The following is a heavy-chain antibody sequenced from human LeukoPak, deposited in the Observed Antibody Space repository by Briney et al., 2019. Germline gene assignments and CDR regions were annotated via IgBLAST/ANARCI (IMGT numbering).Heavy chain of an antibody. CDR2: MSGSGGST. CDR3: AKDSYYDYVWGSYRYANQFDY. V-gene: IGHV3-23*01. D-gene: IGHD3-16*02. Sequence: GGSLRLSCAASGFTFSNYGMSWVRQAPGKGLEWVSGMSGSGGSTYYADSVKGRFTISRDNSKNTLYLQMNSLRAEDTAVYYCAKDSYYDYVWGSYRYANQFDYWGQGTLVTVSS. J-gene: IGHJ4*02. CDR1: GFTFSNYG.